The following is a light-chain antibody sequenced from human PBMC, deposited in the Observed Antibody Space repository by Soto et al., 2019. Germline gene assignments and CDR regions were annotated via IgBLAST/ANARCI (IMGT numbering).Light chain of an antibody. CDR2: GAS. V-gene: IGKV3-20*01. Sequence: EIVLTQSPATLSLSLGERATLSCRASQSVSSNYLAWYQQKPGQAPRLLIYGASRGAAGIPDRISSSGCGTDFTLTTSRLEPQDFVVYFCQQYRRSPLFTFGQGTKLEIK. CDR1: QSVSSNY. CDR3: QQYRRSPLFT. J-gene: IGKJ2*01.